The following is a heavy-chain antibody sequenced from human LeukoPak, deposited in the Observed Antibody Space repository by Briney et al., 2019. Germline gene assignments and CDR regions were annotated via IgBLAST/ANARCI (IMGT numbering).Heavy chain of an antibody. CDR2: IYYSGST. CDR3: ARGRGYYYYYYMDV. V-gene: IGHV4-38-2*02. Sequence: SETLSLTCTVSGYSISGGYYWGWIRQPPGKGLEWIGSIYYSGSTYYNPSLKSRVTISVDTSKNQFSLKLSSVTAADTAVYYCARGRGYYYYYYMDVWGKGTTVTVSS. J-gene: IGHJ6*03. CDR1: GYSISGGYY.